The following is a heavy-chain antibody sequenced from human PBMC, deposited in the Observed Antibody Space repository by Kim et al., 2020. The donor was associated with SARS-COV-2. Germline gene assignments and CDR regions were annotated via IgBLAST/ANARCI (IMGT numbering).Heavy chain of an antibody. J-gene: IGHJ4*02. CDR2: INTDNGKT. Sequence: ASVKVSCKASGYSFTTYTIHWLRQAPGQRLEWIGWINTDNGKTKYSEKFQGRVTITRDTFASTAYMELSNMRSEDTALYYCAREVRGVITYFDYWGQGTL. V-gene: IGHV1-3*04. D-gene: IGHD3-10*01. CDR1: GYSFTTYT. CDR3: AREVRGVITYFDY.